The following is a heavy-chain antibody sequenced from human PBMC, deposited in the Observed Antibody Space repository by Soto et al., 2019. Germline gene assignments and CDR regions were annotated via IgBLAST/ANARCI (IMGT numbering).Heavy chain of an antibody. D-gene: IGHD3-22*01. CDR2: IRSKAYGGTT. CDR3: TRADSYYYDSSGSSDY. J-gene: IGHJ4*02. V-gene: IGHV3-49*03. CDR1: SSGDYY. Sequence: SSGDYYWSWIRQPTAKGPEWVGFIRSKAYGGTTEYAASVKGSFAISRDDSKCLAYLQMNSLKTEDTAAYYCTRADSYYYDSSGSSDYWGQGTVV.